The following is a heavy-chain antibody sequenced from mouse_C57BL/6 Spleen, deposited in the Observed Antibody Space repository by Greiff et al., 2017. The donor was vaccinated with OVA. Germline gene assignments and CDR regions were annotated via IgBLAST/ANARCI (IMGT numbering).Heavy chain of an antibody. CDR2: IDPSDSYT. J-gene: IGHJ2*01. Sequence: VQLQQPGAELVMPGASVKLSCKASGYTFTSYWMHWVKQRPGQGLEWIGEIDPSDSYTNYNQKFKGKSTLTVDKSSSTAYMQLSSLTSEDSAVYYCARRREDYFDYWGQGTTLTVSS. CDR1: GYTFTSYW. CDR3: ARRREDYFDY. V-gene: IGHV1-69*01.